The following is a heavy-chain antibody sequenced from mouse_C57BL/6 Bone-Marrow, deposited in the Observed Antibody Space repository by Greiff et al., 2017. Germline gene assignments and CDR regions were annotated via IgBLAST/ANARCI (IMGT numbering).Heavy chain of an antibody. CDR1: GYIFTEYT. CDR3: ARHERYYDYEGYFDY. J-gene: IGHJ2*01. D-gene: IGHD2-4*01. V-gene: IGHV1-62-2*01. Sequence: QVQLQQSGAELVKPGASVQLSCKASGYIFTEYTIHWVKQRSGQGLEWIGWFYPGSGSIKYNERFKDKATLIADKSSKTGDMELSRLTSEDSAVYFCARHERYYDYEGYFDYWGQGTTLTVSS. CDR2: FYPGSGSI.